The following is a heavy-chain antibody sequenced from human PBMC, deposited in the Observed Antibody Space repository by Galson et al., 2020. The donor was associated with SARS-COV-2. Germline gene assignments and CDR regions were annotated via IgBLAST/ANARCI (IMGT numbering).Heavy chain of an antibody. Sequence: SETLSLTCTVSGGSIRSYYWSWIRQPPGKGQEWIGYLFNSETTYYNPSLKSRVTISVDKSKNQFSLKVSSVNAADTAVYYCARGDMLRFSFDSWGQGTLVTVSS. D-gene: IGHD3-3*01. J-gene: IGHJ4*02. CDR1: GGSIRSYY. V-gene: IGHV4-59*01. CDR2: LFNSETT. CDR3: ARGDMLRFSFDS.